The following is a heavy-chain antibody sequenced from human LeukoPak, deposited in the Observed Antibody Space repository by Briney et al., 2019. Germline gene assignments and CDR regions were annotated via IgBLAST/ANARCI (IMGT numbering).Heavy chain of an antibody. V-gene: IGHV4-59*12. CDR3: ARGRIAKIVVVHSFQYGMDV. CDR1: GGSISSYY. D-gene: IGHD3-22*01. Sequence: SETLSLTCTVSGGSISSYYWSWIRQPAGKGLEWIGEINDYSGNTNYNPSLNSRVSISLEKSKNQFSPELRSVTAADTAVYYCARGRIAKIVVVHSFQYGMDVWGQGTTVTVSS. J-gene: IGHJ6*02. CDR2: INDYSGNT.